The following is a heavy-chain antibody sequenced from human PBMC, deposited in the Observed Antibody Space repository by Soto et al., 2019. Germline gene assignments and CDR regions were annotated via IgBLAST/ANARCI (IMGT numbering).Heavy chain of an antibody. CDR1: GGSISSDDYY. CDR2: IHSSGSI. J-gene: IGHJ1*01. CDR3: ARDLDGLHDDNSGPYHRPG. Sequence: SETLSLTCTVSGGSISSDDYYWSGIRQAKGRGLEWIGYIHSSGSIYYNPSLKSRATMSIDTARNQFSLKVSSVTVADTAVYYCARDLDGLHDDNSGPYHRPGWGQGTLVTVSS. V-gene: IGHV4-30-4*01. D-gene: IGHD3-22*01.